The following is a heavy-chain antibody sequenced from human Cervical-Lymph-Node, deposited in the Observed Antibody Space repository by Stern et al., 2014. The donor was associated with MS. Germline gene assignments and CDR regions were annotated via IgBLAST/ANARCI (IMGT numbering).Heavy chain of an antibody. D-gene: IGHD4-17*01. J-gene: IGHJ4*02. Sequence: EVQLVESGGGLVKPGESLRLSCDASGFTFSHYSINWVRQAPGQGLEWLSSISNNSTHTYYADSVEGRFTIPRDSAKDSVSLHMVSLRAEDTAVYYCARARVGDYARSPHLDSWGQGTLVTVSS. CDR1: GFTFSHYS. CDR3: ARARVGDYARSPHLDS. CDR2: ISNNSTHT. V-gene: IGHV3-21*01.